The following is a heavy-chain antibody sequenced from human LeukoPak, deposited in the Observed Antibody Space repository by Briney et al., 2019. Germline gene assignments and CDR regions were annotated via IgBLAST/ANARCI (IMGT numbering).Heavy chain of an antibody. D-gene: IGHD3-10*01. CDR2: IHYSGST. Sequence: SETLSLICTVSGGSISSSSYYWSWIRQPPGKGLEWIGYIHYSGSTNYNPSLKSRVTISVDTSKNQFSLKLSSVTAADTAVYYCARDRGRGGGHLFDYWGQGTLVTVSS. J-gene: IGHJ4*02. CDR1: GGSISSSSYY. V-gene: IGHV4-61*01. CDR3: ARDRGRGGGHLFDY.